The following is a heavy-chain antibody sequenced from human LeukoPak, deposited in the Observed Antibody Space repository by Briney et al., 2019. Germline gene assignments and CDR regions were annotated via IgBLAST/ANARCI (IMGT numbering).Heavy chain of an antibody. CDR2: ISYDGSNK. Sequence: PGRSLRLSCAASGFTFSSYAMHWVRQAPGKGLEWVAVISYDGSNKYYADSVKGRFTISRDNSKNTLYLQMNSLRAEDTAVYYCARGGPMVRGPMDVWGQGTMVTVSS. D-gene: IGHD3-10*01. V-gene: IGHV3-30-3*01. J-gene: IGHJ3*01. CDR3: ARGGPMVRGPMDV. CDR1: GFTFSSYA.